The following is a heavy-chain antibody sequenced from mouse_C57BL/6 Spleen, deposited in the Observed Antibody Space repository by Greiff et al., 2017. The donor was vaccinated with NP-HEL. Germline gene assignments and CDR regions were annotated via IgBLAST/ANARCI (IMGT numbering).Heavy chain of an antibody. CDR2: ISYDGSN. D-gene: IGHD2-1*01. CDR3: ARVNGNYAAWFAY. CDR1: GYSITSGYY. J-gene: IGHJ3*01. Sequence: EVQLQESGPGLVKPSQSLSLTCSVTGYSITSGYYWNWIRQFPGNKLEWMGYISYDGSNNYNPSLKNRISITRDTSKNQFFLKLNSVTTEDTATYYCARVNGNYAAWFAYWGQRTLVTVSA. V-gene: IGHV3-6*01.